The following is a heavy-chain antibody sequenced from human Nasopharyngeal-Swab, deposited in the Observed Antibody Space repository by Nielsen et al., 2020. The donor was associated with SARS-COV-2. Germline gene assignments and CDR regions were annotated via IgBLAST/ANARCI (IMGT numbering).Heavy chain of an antibody. CDR1: GFTFDDYA. CDR2: ISWNSGSI. Sequence: SLKISCAASGFTFDDYAMHWVRQAPGKGLEWVSGISWNSGSIGYADSVKGRFTISRDNAKNSLYLQMNSLRAEDTALYYCAKDGSVAAATGNYGMDVWGQGTTVTVSS. CDR3: AKDGSVAAATGNYGMDV. D-gene: IGHD2-15*01. V-gene: IGHV3-9*01. J-gene: IGHJ6*02.